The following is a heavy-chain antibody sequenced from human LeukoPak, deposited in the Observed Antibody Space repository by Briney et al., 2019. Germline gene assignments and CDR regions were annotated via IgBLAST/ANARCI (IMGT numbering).Heavy chain of an antibody. CDR3: AREPRVSGSYRSFDY. CDR2: INPSGGST. CDR1: GYTFTGYY. V-gene: IGHV1-46*01. J-gene: IGHJ4*02. Sequence: GASVKVSCKASGYTFTGYYMHWVRQAPGQGLEWMGIINPSGGSTSYAQRFQGRVTMTRDTSTSTVYMELSSLRSEDTAVYYCAREPRVSGSYRSFDYWGQGTLVTVSS. D-gene: IGHD1-26*01.